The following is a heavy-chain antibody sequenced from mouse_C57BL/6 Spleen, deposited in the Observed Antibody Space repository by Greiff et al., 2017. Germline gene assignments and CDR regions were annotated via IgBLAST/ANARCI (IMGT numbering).Heavy chain of an antibody. V-gene: IGHV1-18*01. CDR2: INPNNGGT. D-gene: IGHD4-1*01. Sequence: EVKLMESGPELVKPGASVKIPCKASGYTFTDYNMDWVKQSHGKSLEWIGDINPNNGGTIYNQKFKGKATLTVDKSSSTAYMELRSLTSEDTAVYYCARANLGFDYWGQGTTLTVSS. J-gene: IGHJ2*01. CDR1: GYTFTDYN. CDR3: ARANLGFDY.